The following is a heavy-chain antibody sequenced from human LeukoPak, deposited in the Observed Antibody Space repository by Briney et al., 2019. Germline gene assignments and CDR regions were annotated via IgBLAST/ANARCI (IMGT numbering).Heavy chain of an antibody. J-gene: IGHJ3*02. CDR2: IYYSGNT. CDR3: ARVSSGFAINAFDI. Sequence: SQTLSLTCTVSGGSISSGDYYWSWIRQPPGKGLEWIGYIYYSGNTYYNPSLKSRVTISVDTSKNQFSLKLNSVTAADTAVYYCARVSSGFAINAFDIWGQGTMVTVSS. CDR1: GGSISSGDYY. D-gene: IGHD3-22*01. V-gene: IGHV4-30-4*01.